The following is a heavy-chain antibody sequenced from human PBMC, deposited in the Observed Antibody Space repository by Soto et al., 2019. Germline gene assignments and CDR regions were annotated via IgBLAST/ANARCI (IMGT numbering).Heavy chain of an antibody. V-gene: IGHV1-18*01. D-gene: IGHD2-2*01. J-gene: IGHJ5*02. CDR1: GGTFSSYA. Sequence: ASVKVSCKASGGTFSSYAISWVRQAPGQGLEWMGGISRFNGNTNYAQKVQGRVTLTTDTSTSTTYMELRSLRSDDTAVYYCARGPRYCSTTTCFSGVTWFDPWGQGTLVTVSS. CDR2: ISRFNGNT. CDR3: ARGPRYCSTTTCFSGVTWFDP.